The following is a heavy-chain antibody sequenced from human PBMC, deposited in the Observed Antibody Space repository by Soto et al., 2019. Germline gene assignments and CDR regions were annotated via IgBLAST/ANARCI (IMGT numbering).Heavy chain of an antibody. D-gene: IGHD4-17*01. CDR3: ARDRKDYPDI. CDR2: IFYTGSA. CDR1: GSTLRHGGYY. Sequence: SETQSVHGPFAGSTLRHGGYYCICIRQRPGKGLEWIAYIFYTGSAYYNPSLESRLSISIDRSKNQFSLKLSSVSAACTAVYYCARDRKDYPDICGKGNRVSVSA. V-gene: IGHV4-31*02. J-gene: IGHJ4*02.